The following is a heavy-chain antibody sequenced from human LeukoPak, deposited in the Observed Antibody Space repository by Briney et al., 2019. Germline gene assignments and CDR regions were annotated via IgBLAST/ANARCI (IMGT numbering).Heavy chain of an antibody. J-gene: IGHJ4*02. CDR2: ISSTSAII. V-gene: IGHV3-48*01. CDR1: GFTFSSYS. D-gene: IGHD6-13*01. CDR3: ARFTAGDYFDS. Sequence: GGSLRLSCAASGFTFSSYSMNWVRQAPGKGLEWVSYISSTSAIIYYADSVKGRFTASRDNAKNSLYLQMNSLRAEDTAVYYCARFTAGDYFDSWGQGTLVTVSS.